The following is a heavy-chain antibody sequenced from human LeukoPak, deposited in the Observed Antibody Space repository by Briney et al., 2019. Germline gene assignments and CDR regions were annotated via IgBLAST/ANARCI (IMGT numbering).Heavy chain of an antibody. D-gene: IGHD5-12*01. J-gene: IGHJ4*02. CDR3: ASMPVHSGHLGGC. CDR1: GFTFSSYG. V-gene: IGHV3-23*01. Sequence: PGGSLRLSCAASGFTFSSYGMSWVRQAPGKGLEWVSAISGSGGSTYYADSVKGRFTISRDNSKNTLYLQMNSLRAEDTAVYYCASMPVHSGHLGGCWGQGTLVTVSS. CDR2: ISGSGGST.